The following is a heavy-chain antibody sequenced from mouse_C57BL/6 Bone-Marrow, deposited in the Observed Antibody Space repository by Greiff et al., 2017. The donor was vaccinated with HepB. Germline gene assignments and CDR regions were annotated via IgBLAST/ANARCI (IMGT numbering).Heavy chain of an antibody. Sequence: EVKLVESGGDLVKPGGSLKLSCAASGFTFSSYGMSWVRQTPDKRLEWVATISSGGSYTYYPASVKGRFTISRDNAKNTLYLQMSSLKSEDTAMYYCARHKVTTVVARERYFDVWGTGTTVTVSS. V-gene: IGHV5-6*01. CDR2: ISSGGSYT. CDR3: ARHKVTTVVARERYFDV. CDR1: GFTFSSYG. J-gene: IGHJ1*03. D-gene: IGHD1-1*01.